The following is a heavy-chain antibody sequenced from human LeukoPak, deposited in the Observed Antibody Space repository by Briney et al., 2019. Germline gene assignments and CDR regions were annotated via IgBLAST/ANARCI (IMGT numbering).Heavy chain of an antibody. J-gene: IGHJ4*02. CDR3: ARGRGYSYGWDFDY. CDR1: GGSFSGYY. D-gene: IGHD5-18*01. CDR2: INHSGST. V-gene: IGHV4-34*01. Sequence: SETLSLTCAVYGGSFSGYYWSWIRQPPGKGLEWIGEINHSGSTNYNPSLKSRVTISVDTSKNQFSLKLSSVTAADTAVYYCARGRGYSYGWDFDYWGQGTLVTVSS.